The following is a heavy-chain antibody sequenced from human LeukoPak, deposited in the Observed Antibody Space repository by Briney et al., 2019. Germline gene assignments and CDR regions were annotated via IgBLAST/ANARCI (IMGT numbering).Heavy chain of an antibody. CDR3: ARVNNWNGTVYYYYMDV. D-gene: IGHD1-20*01. J-gene: IGHJ6*03. CDR2: IKQHGSEK. CDR1: GFTFSSYW. Sequence: GGSLRLSCAASGFTFSSYWMSGLPRAPGKGREGVANIKQHGSEKYYVDSVNGRFTISTDNAKNSLYLQMNSLRAEDTAVYYCARVNNWNGTVYYYYMDVWGKGTTVTVSS. V-gene: IGHV3-7*01.